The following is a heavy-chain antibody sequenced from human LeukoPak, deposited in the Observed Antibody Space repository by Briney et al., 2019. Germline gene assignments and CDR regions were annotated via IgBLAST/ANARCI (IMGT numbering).Heavy chain of an antibody. CDR3: ARAVPGYFDY. V-gene: IGHV4-34*01. CDR2: INHSVST. CDR1: GGSFSGYY. J-gene: IGHJ4*02. Sequence: PSETLSLTCAVYGGSFSGYYWSWIRQPPGKGLEWIGEINHSVSTNYNPSLKSRVTISVDTSKNQFSLKLSSVTAADTAVYYCARAVPGYFDYWGQGTLVTVSS.